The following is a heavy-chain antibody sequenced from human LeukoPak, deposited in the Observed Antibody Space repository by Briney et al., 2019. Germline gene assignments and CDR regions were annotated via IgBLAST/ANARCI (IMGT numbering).Heavy chain of an antibody. Sequence: PGGSLRLSCAASGLTVSTNYMSWVRQVPGKGLEWVSLIYSSGSTYYADSVKGRFTISRDHSKNTLYLQMNSLTAEDTAVYYCARGSRDGSGSYYRHFDYWGQGTLVTVSS. D-gene: IGHD3-10*01. CDR1: GLTVSTNY. J-gene: IGHJ4*02. V-gene: IGHV3-53*01. CDR2: IYSSGST. CDR3: ARGSRDGSGSYYRHFDY.